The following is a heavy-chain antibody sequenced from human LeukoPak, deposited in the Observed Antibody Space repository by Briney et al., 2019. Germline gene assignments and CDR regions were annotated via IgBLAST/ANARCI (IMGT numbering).Heavy chain of an antibody. CDR3: AKDPSIAAAGEEDAFDI. D-gene: IGHD6-13*01. V-gene: IGHV3-30-3*01. J-gene: IGHJ3*02. Sequence: GGSLRLSCAASGFTLSSYAMHWVRQAPGKGLEWVAVISYDGSNKYYADSVKGRFTISRDNSKNTLYLQMNSLRAEGTAVYYCAKDPSIAAAGEEDAFDIWGQGTMVTVSS. CDR1: GFTLSSYA. CDR2: ISYDGSNK.